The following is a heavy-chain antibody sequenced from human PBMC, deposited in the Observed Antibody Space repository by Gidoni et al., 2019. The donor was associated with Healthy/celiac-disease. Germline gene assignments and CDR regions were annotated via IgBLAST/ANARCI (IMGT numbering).Heavy chain of an antibody. CDR3: ARLSSSYYDSSGYYFEYFQH. D-gene: IGHD3-22*01. CDR2: IYYSGST. J-gene: IGHJ1*01. CDR1: GGSVSSGSYY. V-gene: IGHV4-61*01. Sequence: QVQLQESGPGLVKPSETLSLTCTVSGGSVSSGSYYWSWIRQPPGKGLDWIGYIYYSGSTNYTPSLKSRVTISVDTSKNQFSLKLSSVTAADTAVYYCARLSSSYYDSSGYYFEYFQHWGQGTLVTVSS.